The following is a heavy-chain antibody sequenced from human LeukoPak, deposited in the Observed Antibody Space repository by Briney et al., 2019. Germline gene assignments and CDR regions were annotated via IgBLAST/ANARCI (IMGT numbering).Heavy chain of an antibody. V-gene: IGHV4-30-2*01. CDR1: GGSISSGGYS. CDR2: IYHSGST. D-gene: IGHD4-17*01. Sequence: PSQTLSLTCAVSGGSISSGGYSWSWIRQPPGKGLEWIGYIYHSGSTYYNPSLKSRVTISVDRSKNQFSLKLSSVTAADTAVYYCARGPTLDYWGQGTLVTVSS. CDR3: ARGPTLDY. J-gene: IGHJ4*02.